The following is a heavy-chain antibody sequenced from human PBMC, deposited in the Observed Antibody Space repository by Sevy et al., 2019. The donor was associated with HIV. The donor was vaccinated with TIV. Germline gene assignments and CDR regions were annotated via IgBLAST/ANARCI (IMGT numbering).Heavy chain of an antibody. CDR2: TSYDGSYK. D-gene: IGHD4-17*01. V-gene: IGHV3-30*18. CDR3: AKGPYGGNDFEH. CDR1: GFVFSNHG. Sequence: GGSLRLSCAASGFVFSNHGMHWVRQAPGKGLEWVAVTSYDGSYKNYGDSVKGRVTISRDNSKNTLYLQMDSLRPEDTAMYYCAKGPYGGNDFEHWGQGTLVTVSS. J-gene: IGHJ4*02.